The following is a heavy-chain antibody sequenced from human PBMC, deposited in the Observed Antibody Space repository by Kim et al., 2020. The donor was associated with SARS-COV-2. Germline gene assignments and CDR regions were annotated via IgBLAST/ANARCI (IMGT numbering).Heavy chain of an antibody. J-gene: IGHJ4*02. CDR2: ISGSGGST. Sequence: GGSLRLSCAASGFTFSSYAMSWVRQAPGKGLEWVSAISGSGGSTYYADSVKGRFTISRENSKNTLYLQMNSLRAEDTAVYYCANIPSYGARGYFDYWGQGTLVTVSS. D-gene: IGHD4-17*01. V-gene: IGHV3-23*01. CDR1: GFTFSSYA. CDR3: ANIPSYGARGYFDY.